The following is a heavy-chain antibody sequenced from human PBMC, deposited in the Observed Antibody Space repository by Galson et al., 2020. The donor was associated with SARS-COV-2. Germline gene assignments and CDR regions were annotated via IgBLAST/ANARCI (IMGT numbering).Heavy chain of an antibody. Sequence: GGSLRLSCAASGFTFSSYDMNWVRQAPGKGLEWMSFIGPSGSTRYYAGSVMGRFTISRDNTKKSLYLKMNSLRAEDTAVYYCARADLWSGSGGDAFDIWGQGKMVTVSS. V-gene: IGHV3-48*03. CDR3: ARADLWSGSGGDAFDI. D-gene: IGHD3-3*01. J-gene: IGHJ3*02. CDR2: IGPSGSTR. CDR1: GFTFSSYD.